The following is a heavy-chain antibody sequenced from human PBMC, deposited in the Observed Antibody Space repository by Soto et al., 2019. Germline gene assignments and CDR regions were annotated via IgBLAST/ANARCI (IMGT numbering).Heavy chain of an antibody. D-gene: IGHD6-19*01. CDR3: TPLALKYHSDWYPLSD. CDR1: GFTFSNVW. V-gene: IGHV3-15*07. Sequence: EVQLVESGGGLVKPGGSLRLSCAGSGFTFSNVWMNWVRQAPGKGLEWVGRIKSEPDGGTIDYAAPVKGRFTISREDSNNTLYLQMKSLKTEDTATYYCTPLALKYHSDWYPLSDWGQGTRVTVSS. J-gene: IGHJ4*02. CDR2: IKSEPDGGTI.